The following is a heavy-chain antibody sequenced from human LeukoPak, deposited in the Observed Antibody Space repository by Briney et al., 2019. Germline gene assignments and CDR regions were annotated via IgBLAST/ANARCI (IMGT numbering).Heavy chain of an antibody. CDR2: IYPDDSDT. V-gene: IGHV5-51*01. CDR3: MASSSDYFYSYRDV. Sequence: GESLRISCQGSAYSFSSYWLGWVRQMPGKGLEWVGIIYPDDSDTRYSPSFQGQVTISADKSISTAYLQWSGLPASDTGIYLSMASSSDYFYSYRDVWGKGTTVTVSS. J-gene: IGHJ6*03. CDR1: AYSFSSYW. D-gene: IGHD5-24*01.